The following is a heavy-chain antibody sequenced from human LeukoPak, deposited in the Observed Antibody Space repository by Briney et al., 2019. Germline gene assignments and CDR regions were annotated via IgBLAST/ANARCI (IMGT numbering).Heavy chain of an antibody. CDR3: ARATRGYCSSTSCQTTLFDY. CDR1: GGSFSGYY. Sequence: SETLSLTCAVYGGSFSGYYWSWIRQPPGKGLEWIGEINHSGSTNYNPSLKSRVTISVDTSKNQFSLKLSSVTAADTAVYYSARATRGYCSSTSCQTTLFDYWGQGTLVTVSS. D-gene: IGHD2-2*01. J-gene: IGHJ4*02. V-gene: IGHV4-34*01. CDR2: INHSGST.